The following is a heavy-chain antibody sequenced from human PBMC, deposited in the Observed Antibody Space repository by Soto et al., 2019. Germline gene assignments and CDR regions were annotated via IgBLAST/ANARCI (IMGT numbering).Heavy chain of an antibody. D-gene: IGHD2-15*01. CDR3: AHKGGRGAGMDV. V-gene: IGHV2-5*02. CDR1: GFSLSTSGVG. J-gene: IGHJ6*02. CDR2: IYWDDDK. Sequence: QITLKESGPPLVKPTQTLTLTCTFSGFSLSTSGVGVGWIRQPPGKALDWLALIYWDDDKRYSPSLKTRLTITKDTSKNQVVLTMTNMDPVDTATYYCAHKGGRGAGMDVWGQGTTVTVSS.